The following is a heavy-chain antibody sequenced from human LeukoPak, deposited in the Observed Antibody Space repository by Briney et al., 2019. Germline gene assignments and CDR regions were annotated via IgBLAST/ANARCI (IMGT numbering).Heavy chain of an antibody. J-gene: IGHJ3*02. CDR3: ARAKLYMDFWSNAFDI. D-gene: IGHD3-3*01. CDR1: GGSFSGYY. V-gene: IGHV4-34*01. CDR2: INHSGST. Sequence: SETLSLTCAVYGGSFSGYYWSWIRQPPGKGLEWIGEINHSGSTNYNPSLKSRVTISVGTSKNQFSLKLSSVTAADTAVYCCARAKLYMDFWSNAFDIWGQGTMVTVSS.